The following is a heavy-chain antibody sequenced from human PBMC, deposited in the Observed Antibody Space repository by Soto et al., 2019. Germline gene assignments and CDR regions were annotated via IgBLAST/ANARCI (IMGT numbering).Heavy chain of an antibody. CDR2: IYSGGST. J-gene: IGHJ1*01. Sequence: EVQLVESGGGLIQPGGSLRLSCAASGFTVSSNYMSWVRQAPGKGLEWGSVIYSGGSTYYADSVKGRFTISRDNSKNTLYLQRNSLRAEDTAVYYCARDRVESGYPEYFQHWGQGTLVTVSS. V-gene: IGHV3-53*01. CDR3: ARDRVESGYPEYFQH. D-gene: IGHD3-22*01. CDR1: GFTVSSNY.